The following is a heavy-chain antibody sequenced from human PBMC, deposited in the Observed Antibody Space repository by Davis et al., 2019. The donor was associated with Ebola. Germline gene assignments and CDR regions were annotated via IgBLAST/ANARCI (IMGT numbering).Heavy chain of an antibody. CDR2: MNPNSGNT. V-gene: IGHV1-8*01. CDR1: GYTFTSYD. J-gene: IGHJ6*02. CDR3: ARVCGSCYLWVWDYGMDV. D-gene: IGHD2-15*01. Sequence: ASVKVSCKTSGYTFTSYDINWVRQATGQGLEWMGWMNPNSGNTGYAQKFQGRVTMTRNTSISTAYMELSSLRSEDTAVYYCARVCGSCYLWVWDYGMDVWGQGTTVTVSS.